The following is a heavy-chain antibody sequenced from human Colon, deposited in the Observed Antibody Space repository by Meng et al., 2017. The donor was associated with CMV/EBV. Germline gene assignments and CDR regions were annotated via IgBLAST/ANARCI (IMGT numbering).Heavy chain of an antibody. Sequence: SETLSLTCTVSGGSISSSSYYWGWIRQPPGKGLEWIGSIYYSGSTYYNPSLKSRVTISVDTSKNQFSLKLSSVTAADTAVYYCARSGGWHSPFDYWGQGPLVTVSS. CDR1: GGSISSSSYY. J-gene: IGHJ4*02. D-gene: IGHD3-10*01. CDR2: IYYSGST. V-gene: IGHV4-39*07. CDR3: ARSGGWHSPFDY.